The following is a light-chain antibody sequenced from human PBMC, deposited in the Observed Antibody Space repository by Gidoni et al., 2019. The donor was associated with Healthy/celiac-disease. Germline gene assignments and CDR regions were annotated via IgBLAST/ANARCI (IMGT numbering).Light chain of an antibody. J-gene: IGKJ2*01. V-gene: IGKV1-39*01. Sequence: DIQITQSPSSLSASVGDKVTITCRASQSIRTYLNWYQQKPGKAPKFLIYAASSLQSGVPSRFSGSGSGTDFTLTISSLQPEDFATYYCQQSYATPYTFGQGTKLEIK. CDR1: QSIRTY. CDR2: AAS. CDR3: QQSYATPYT.